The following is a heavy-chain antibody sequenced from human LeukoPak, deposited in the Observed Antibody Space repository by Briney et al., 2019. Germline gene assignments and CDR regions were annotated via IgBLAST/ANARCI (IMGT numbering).Heavy chain of an antibody. CDR2: IYSDNT. D-gene: IGHD2-15*01. Sequence: GGSLRLSCTVSGFTVSSNSMSWVRQAPGKGLEWVSFIYSDNTHYSDSVKGRFTISKDTSKNTLYLQMNSLRAEDTAIYYCAKDQLNRFCSGGSCSITHDSWGQGTLVTVSS. CDR1: GFTVSSNS. J-gene: IGHJ4*02. CDR3: AKDQLNRFCSGGSCSITHDS. V-gene: IGHV3-53*01.